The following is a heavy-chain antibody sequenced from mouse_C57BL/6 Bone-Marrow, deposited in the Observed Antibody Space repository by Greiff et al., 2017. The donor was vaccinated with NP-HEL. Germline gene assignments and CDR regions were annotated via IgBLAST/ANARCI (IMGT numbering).Heavy chain of an antibody. J-gene: IGHJ1*03. CDR2: IWGGGST. D-gene: IGHD1-1*01. CDR3: AKRRGSYYGSSYDWYFDV. V-gene: IGHV2-9*01. CDR1: GFSLTSYG. Sequence: VQLVESGPGLVAPSQSLSITCTVSGFSLTSYGVDWVRQPPGKGLEWLGVIWGGGSTNYNSALMSRLSISKDNSKSQGFLKMNSLQTDDTAMYYCAKRRGSYYGSSYDWYFDVWGTGTTVTVSS.